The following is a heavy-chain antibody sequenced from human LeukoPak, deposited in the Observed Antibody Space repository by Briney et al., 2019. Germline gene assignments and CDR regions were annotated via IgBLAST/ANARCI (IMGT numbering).Heavy chain of an antibody. V-gene: IGHV1-2*02. D-gene: IGHD6-19*01. CDR2: INLNSGGT. CDR3: ARAVAGTHWVFDP. J-gene: IGHJ5*02. Sequence: GASVKVSCKASGYTFTGYYMHWVRQAPGQGLEWMGWINLNSGGTNYAQKFQGRVTMTRDTSISTAYMELSRLRSDDTAVYYCARAVAGTHWVFDPWGQGTLVTVSS. CDR1: GYTFTGYY.